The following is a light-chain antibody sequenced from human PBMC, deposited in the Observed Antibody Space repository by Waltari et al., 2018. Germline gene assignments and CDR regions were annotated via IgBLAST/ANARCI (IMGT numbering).Light chain of an antibody. CDR3: QQFNSYPVT. CDR1: QGISSY. Sequence: IQLTQSPSSLSASVGDRVTIPCRASQGISSYLAWYQQKPGKAPKLLIYAASTLQSGVPSRFSGSGSGTDFTLTISSLQPEDFATYYCQQFNSYPVTFGGGTKVEIK. V-gene: IGKV1-9*01. CDR2: AAS. J-gene: IGKJ4*01.